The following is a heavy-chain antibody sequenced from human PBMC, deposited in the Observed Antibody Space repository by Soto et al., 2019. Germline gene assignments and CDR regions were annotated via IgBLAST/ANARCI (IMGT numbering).Heavy chain of an antibody. V-gene: IGHV1-2*02. CDR3: ARGGGVGVAGSAAFDM. CDR2: INPATGAA. Sequence: QLHLVQSGAVVKKPGASVTVSCSASGYPVTAYYMHWVRQAPGRGLEWMGGINPATGAAKYTQTFQGRVPMARDTATSTGFMELSGLTSEGTAVFYCARGGGVGVAGSAAFDMWGQGTLVTVSS. J-gene: IGHJ3*02. CDR1: GYPVTAYY. D-gene: IGHD3-3*01.